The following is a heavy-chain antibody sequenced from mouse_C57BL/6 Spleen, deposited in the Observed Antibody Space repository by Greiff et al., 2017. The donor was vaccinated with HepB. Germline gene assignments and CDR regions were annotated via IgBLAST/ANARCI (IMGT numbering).Heavy chain of an antibody. CDR2: ISSGGSYT. J-gene: IGHJ1*03. V-gene: IGHV5-6*01. Sequence: EVMLVESGGDLVKPGGSLKLSCAASGFTFSSYGMSWVRQTPDKRLEWVATISSGGSYTYYPDSVKGRFTISRDNAKNTLDLQMSSLKSEDTAMYYCARIYYGNWYFDVWGTGTTVTVSS. D-gene: IGHD2-1*01. CDR3: ARIYYGNWYFDV. CDR1: GFTFSSYG.